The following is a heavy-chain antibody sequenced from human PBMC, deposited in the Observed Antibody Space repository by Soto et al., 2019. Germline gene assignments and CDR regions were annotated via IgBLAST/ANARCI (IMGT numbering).Heavy chain of an antibody. D-gene: IGHD2-2*01. V-gene: IGHV1-2*02. J-gene: IGHJ6*02. Sequence: ASVKVSCKASGYTFTGYYMHWVRQAPGQGLEWMGWINPNSGGTNYAQKFQGRVTMTRDTSISTAYMELSRLRSDDTAVYYCAISADIVVVPAAIGGGRYYYSYGMDVWGQGTTVTVSS. CDR2: INPNSGGT. CDR1: GYTFTGYY. CDR3: AISADIVVVPAAIGGGRYYYSYGMDV.